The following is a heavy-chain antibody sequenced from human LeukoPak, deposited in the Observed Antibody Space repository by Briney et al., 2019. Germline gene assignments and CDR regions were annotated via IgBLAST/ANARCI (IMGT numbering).Heavy chain of an antibody. D-gene: IGHD3-22*01. CDR1: GFTFSDYY. Sequence: GGSLRLSCAASGFTFSDYYMSWIRQARGKGLEWVSYISSSGSTIYYADSVKGRFTISRDNAKNSLYLQMNSLRAEDTAVYYCAAEDSSGYYEPVDYWGQGTLVTVSS. V-gene: IGHV3-11*01. CDR2: ISSSGSTI. CDR3: AAEDSSGYYEPVDY. J-gene: IGHJ4*02.